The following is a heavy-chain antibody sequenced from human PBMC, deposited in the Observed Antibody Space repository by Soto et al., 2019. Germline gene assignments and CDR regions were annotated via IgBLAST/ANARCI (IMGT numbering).Heavy chain of an antibody. J-gene: IGHJ4*02. CDR1: GFTFNTYD. CDR2: INKASIYM. D-gene: IGHD4-17*01. Sequence: EVQLVESGGGLVKPGGSLRLSCAASGFTFNTYDMDWVRQAPGKGLEWVSSINKASIYMYYADSVRGRFTISRDNAKNSLYLQMNSLRVEDTAVYYCARRSVTTYHFFDYWGQGTLVTVSS. CDR3: ARRSVTTYHFFDY. V-gene: IGHV3-21*01.